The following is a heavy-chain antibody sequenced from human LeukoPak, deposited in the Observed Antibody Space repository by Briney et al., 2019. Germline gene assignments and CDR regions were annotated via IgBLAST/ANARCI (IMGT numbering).Heavy chain of an antibody. CDR3: TTSRVLDSSGYYYVGDD. V-gene: IGHV3-23*01. D-gene: IGHD3-22*01. CDR1: RFTFSNYA. CDR2: ISGSGGST. J-gene: IGHJ4*02. Sequence: GGSLRLSCAASRFTFSNYAMSWVRQAPGKGLEWVSTISGSGGSTYYADSVKGRFTISRDNSKNTLHLQMNSLRAEDTAVYFCTTSRVLDSSGYYYVGDDWGQGTLVTVSS.